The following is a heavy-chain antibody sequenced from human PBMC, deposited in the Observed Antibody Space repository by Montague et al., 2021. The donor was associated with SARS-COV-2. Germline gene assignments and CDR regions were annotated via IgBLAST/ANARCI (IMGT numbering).Heavy chain of an antibody. Sequence: SLRLSCAASGFTFGDYGMSWVRQAPGKGLEWVSGINWHGGSTGYADSVKGRFTISRDSAKNSLYLQMNSLRAEETALYYCAGDRDCSSTSCSPGLYYYYGMDVWGQGTTVTVSS. CDR3: AGDRDCSSTSCSPGLYYYYGMDV. D-gene: IGHD2-2*01. CDR2: INWHGGST. J-gene: IGHJ6*02. CDR1: GFTFGDYG. V-gene: IGHV3-20*04.